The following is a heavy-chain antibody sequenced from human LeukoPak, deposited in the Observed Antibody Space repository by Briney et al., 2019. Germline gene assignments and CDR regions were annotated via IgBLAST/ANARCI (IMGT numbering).Heavy chain of an antibody. D-gene: IGHD5-18*01. CDR2: IIPILGIA. J-gene: IGHJ4*02. V-gene: IGHV1-69*04. CDR1: GGTFSSYA. CDR3: ATLGEDTAPFDY. Sequence: VASVKVSCKASGGTFSSYAISWVRQAPGQGLEWMGRIIPILGIANYAQKFQGRVTITADKSTSTAYMELSSLRSEDTAVYYCATLGEDTAPFDYWGQGTLVTVSS.